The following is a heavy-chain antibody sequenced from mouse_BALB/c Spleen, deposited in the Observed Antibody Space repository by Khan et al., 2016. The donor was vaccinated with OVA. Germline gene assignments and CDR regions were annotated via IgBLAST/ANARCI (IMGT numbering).Heavy chain of an antibody. V-gene: IGHV1-87*01. CDR3: ATIYYDYG. CDR1: GYTFTSYW. Sequence: QVQLQQSGAELARPGASVKLSCKDSGYTFTSYWMQWVKQRPGQGLEWIGAIYPGDGDTRYTQKFKGKATLTADKSSSTAYMQLSSLASEDSAVYYCATIYYDYGWGQATLVTVSA. CDR2: IYPGDGDT. J-gene: IGHJ3*02. D-gene: IGHD2-4*01.